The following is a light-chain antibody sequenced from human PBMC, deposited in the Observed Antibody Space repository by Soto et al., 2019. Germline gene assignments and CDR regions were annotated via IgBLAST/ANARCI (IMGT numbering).Light chain of an antibody. CDR3: QQTYSTPWT. Sequence: DIQMTQSPSALSASVADRVTITCRASQTISSYLNWFQLKPGKAPKLLIYAAASLQSGVPSRFSGSGSGTDFTLTISSLQPEDFAIYYCQQTYSTPWTFGQGTKVEIK. CDR1: QTISSY. V-gene: IGKV1-39*01. CDR2: AAA. J-gene: IGKJ1*01.